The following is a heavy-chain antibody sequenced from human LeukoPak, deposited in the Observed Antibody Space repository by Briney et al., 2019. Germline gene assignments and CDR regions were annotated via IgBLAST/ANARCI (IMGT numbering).Heavy chain of an antibody. J-gene: IGHJ4*02. CDR1: GGTFSSYA. V-gene: IGHV1-69*04. Sequence: ASVKVSCKASGGTFSSYAISWVRQAPGQGLEWMGRIIPIFGIANYAQKFQGRVTITADKSTSTAYMELSSLRSEDTAVYYCARDWFGEYYWGQGTLVTVSS. CDR3: ARDWFGEYY. CDR2: IIPIFGIA. D-gene: IGHD3-10*01.